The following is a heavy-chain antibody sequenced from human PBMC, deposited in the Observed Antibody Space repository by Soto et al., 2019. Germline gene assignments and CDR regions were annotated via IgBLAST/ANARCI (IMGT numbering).Heavy chain of an antibody. D-gene: IGHD6-13*01. J-gene: IGHJ5*02. V-gene: IGHV3-48*02. CDR3: ARDNGIAGSFDP. CDR1: GFTFSAYS. CDR2: ISIGSTTI. Sequence: GGSLRLSCAASGFTFSAYSMNWVRQAPGKGLEWISYISIGSTTIFYADSVKGRFTISRDNAKNSLYLQMNSLRDEDTSVYYCARDNGIAGSFDPWGQGTLVTVSS.